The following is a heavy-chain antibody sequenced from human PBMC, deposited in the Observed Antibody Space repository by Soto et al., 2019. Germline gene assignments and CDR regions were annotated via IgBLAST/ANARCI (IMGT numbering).Heavy chain of an antibody. CDR1: GYTFTSYD. V-gene: IGHV1-69*06. J-gene: IGHJ6*02. CDR3: ARDYVWGSYRSALNYYYGMDV. Sequence: VPCKASGYTFTSYDINWVRQATGQGLEWMGGIIPIFGTANYAQKFQGRVTITADKSTSTAYMELSSLRSEDTAVYYCARDYVWGSYRSALNYYYGMDVWGQGTTVTVSS. D-gene: IGHD3-16*02. CDR2: IIPIFGTA.